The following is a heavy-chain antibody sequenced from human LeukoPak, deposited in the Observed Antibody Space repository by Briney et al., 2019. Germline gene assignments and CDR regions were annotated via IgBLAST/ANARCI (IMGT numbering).Heavy chain of an antibody. D-gene: IGHD6-13*01. V-gene: IGHV4-4*07. CDR1: GASIRHYY. J-gene: IGHJ4*02. CDR3: AKEGAAPGPDFDY. CDR2: IVPSWST. Sequence: PSETLSLTCNVSGASIRHYYWSWIRQPAGKGLEWIGRIVPSWSTDYNPSLKSRVTMSVNTSKSQCSLKLNSVTAADTAVYYCAKEGAAPGPDFDYWGQGTLVIVSS.